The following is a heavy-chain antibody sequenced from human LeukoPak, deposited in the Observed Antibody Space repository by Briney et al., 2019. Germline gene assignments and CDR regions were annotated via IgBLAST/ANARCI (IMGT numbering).Heavy chain of an antibody. D-gene: IGHD2-2*01. CDR1: GYNFISYY. Sequence: ASVKVSCKASGYNFISYYMHWVRQAPGQGLEWLGIINPSGGSTSYAQKFQDRVTMTRDTSTSTVYMELSSLKSEDTAVYYCARAYCSSTSCYLDYYYYMDVWGKGTTVTVSS. V-gene: IGHV1-46*01. J-gene: IGHJ6*03. CDR2: INPSGGST. CDR3: ARAYCSSTSCYLDYYYYMDV.